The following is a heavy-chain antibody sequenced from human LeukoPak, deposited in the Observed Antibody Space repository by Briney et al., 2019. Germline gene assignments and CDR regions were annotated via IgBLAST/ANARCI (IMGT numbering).Heavy chain of an antibody. CDR3: ATSQTTSGRYGNAFDI. CDR1: GFIFTSYW. D-gene: IGHD6-19*01. Sequence: PGGSLRLSCVACGFIFTSYWMSWVRQAPGKGLEWVANIKQDGGEKYYVDSVKGRFTISRDNAKNSLDLQMNNLRAEDTAVYYCATSQTTSGRYGNAFDIWGQGTTVTVSS. CDR2: IKQDGGEK. V-gene: IGHV3-7*01. J-gene: IGHJ3*02.